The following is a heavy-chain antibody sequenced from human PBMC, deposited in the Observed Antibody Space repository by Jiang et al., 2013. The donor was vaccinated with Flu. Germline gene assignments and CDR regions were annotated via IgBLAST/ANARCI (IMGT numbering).Heavy chain of an antibody. CDR2: IIPIFGTA. Sequence: SGAEVKKPGSSVKVSCKASGGTFSSYAISWVRQAPGQGLEWMGGIIPIFGTANYAQKFQGRVTITADKSTSTAYMELSSLRSEDTAVYYCARAQYDIFYSNYGRYYGMDVWGQGTTVTVSS. CDR1: GGTFSSYA. D-gene: IGHD4-11*01. CDR3: ARAQYDIFYSNYGRYYGMDV. J-gene: IGHJ6*02. V-gene: IGHV1-69*06.